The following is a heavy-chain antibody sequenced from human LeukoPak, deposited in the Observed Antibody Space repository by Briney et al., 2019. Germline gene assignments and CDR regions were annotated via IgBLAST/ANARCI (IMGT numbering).Heavy chain of an antibody. CDR2: IKQDGSEK. V-gene: IGHV3-7*01. CDR1: GFTFSSYW. CDR3: ARHTYSSLAVDMDV. J-gene: IGHJ6*03. Sequence: PGGSLRLSCAASGFTFSSYWMSWVRQAPGKGLEWVANIKQDGSEKYYVDSVKGRFTISRDNAKNSLYLQMNSLRAEDTAVYYCARHTYSSLAVDMDVWGKGTTVTISS. D-gene: IGHD6-13*01.